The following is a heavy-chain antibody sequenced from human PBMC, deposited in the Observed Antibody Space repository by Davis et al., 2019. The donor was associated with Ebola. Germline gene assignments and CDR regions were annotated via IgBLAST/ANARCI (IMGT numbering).Heavy chain of an antibody. D-gene: IGHD3-16*01. J-gene: IGHJ4*02. CDR2: INTHNGKR. Sequence: ASVKVSCKASGYTFTSYDINWVRQATGQGLEWMGWINTHNGKRESGQKFQGRLDLTTDTSTDTAYMEVRSLHFDDTAVYYCARGYITFGSLLAQYWGQGTLVTVSS. CDR3: ARGYITFGSLLAQY. CDR1: GYTFTSYD. V-gene: IGHV1-18*01.